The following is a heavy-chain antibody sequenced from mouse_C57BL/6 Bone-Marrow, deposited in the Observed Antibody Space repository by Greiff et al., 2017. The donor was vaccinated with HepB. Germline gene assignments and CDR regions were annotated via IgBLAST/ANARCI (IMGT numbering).Heavy chain of an antibody. D-gene: IGHD1-1*01. CDR3: ARPYGSSSSWFAY. CDR1: GFTFSDYY. V-gene: IGHV5-12*01. CDR2: ISNGGGST. Sequence: EVQLMESGGGLVQPGGSLKLSCAASGFTFSDYYMYWVRQTPEKRLEWVAYISNGGGSTYYPDTVKGRFTISRDNAKNTLYLQMSRLKSEDTAMYYCARPYGSSSSWFAYWGQGTLVTVSA. J-gene: IGHJ3*01.